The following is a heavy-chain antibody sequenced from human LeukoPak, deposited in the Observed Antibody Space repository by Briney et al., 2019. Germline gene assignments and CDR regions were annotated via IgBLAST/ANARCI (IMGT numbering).Heavy chain of an antibody. D-gene: IGHD2-15*01. Sequence: GGSLRLSCAASGFTFSSYSMNWDRQAPGRGLEWASSISSSSSYIYYADSVKGRFTISRDNAKNSLYLQMNSLRAEDTAVYYCARRYCSGGSCYGNWFDPWGQGTLVTVSS. CDR2: ISSSSSYI. V-gene: IGHV3-21*01. CDR1: GFTFSSYS. CDR3: ARRYCSGGSCYGNWFDP. J-gene: IGHJ5*02.